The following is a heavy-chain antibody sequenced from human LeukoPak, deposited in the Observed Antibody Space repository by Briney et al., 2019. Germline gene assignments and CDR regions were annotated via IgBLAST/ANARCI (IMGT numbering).Heavy chain of an antibody. CDR3: ARHSSSQFDY. Sequence: GESLKISCKGSGYSFTSYWIGLVRQLAGKGLEWMGIIYPGDSDTRYSPCFQGQVTSSADKSISTAYLQWSSLKASDTAMYYCARHSSSQFDYWGQGTLVTVSS. V-gene: IGHV5-51*01. CDR2: IYPGDSDT. D-gene: IGHD6-13*01. J-gene: IGHJ4*02. CDR1: GYSFTSYW.